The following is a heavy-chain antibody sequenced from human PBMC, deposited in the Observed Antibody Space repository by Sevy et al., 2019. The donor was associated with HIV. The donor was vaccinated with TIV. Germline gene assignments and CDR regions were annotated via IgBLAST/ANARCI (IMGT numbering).Heavy chain of an antibody. V-gene: IGHV3-7*01. CDR3: AHETFGSFEV. CDR2: IKGGGSDK. Sequence: GGSLRLSCAASGFSFSANWMNWVRQAPGKGLEWVANIKGGGSDKHYVDSVEGRFTISRDNAKKVLYLQMNSLRVEDTADYYCAHETFGSFEVWGQGTLVTVSS. J-gene: IGHJ4*02. CDR1: GFSFSANW. D-gene: IGHD3-16*01.